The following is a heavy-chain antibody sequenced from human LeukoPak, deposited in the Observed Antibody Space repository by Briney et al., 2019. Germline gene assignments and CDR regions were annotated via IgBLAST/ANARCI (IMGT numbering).Heavy chain of an antibody. Sequence: GGSLRLSCAASGFTFSSYSMYWVRQAPGKGLEWVSYISSNSGYIYYADSVKGRFTISRDNAKNSLYLQMNSLRAEDTAVYYCAKNYDFWSGYSVDYWGQGTLVTVSS. J-gene: IGHJ4*02. CDR3: AKNYDFWSGYSVDY. V-gene: IGHV3-21*01. CDR1: GFTFSSYS. CDR2: ISSNSGYI. D-gene: IGHD3-3*01.